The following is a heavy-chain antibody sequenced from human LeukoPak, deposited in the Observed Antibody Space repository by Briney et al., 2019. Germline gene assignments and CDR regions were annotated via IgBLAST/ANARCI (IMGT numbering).Heavy chain of an antibody. CDR2: IYYSGST. CDR3: ARAGVGGATANDY. V-gene: IGHV4-39*07. Sequence: SETLSLTCTVSGGSISSSSYYWGWIRQPPGKGLEWIGTIYYSGSTYYNPSLKSRLTMSVDTSKNQFSLKLSSVTAADTAVYYCARAGVGGATANDYWGQGTLVTVSS. D-gene: IGHD1-26*01. CDR1: GGSISSSSYY. J-gene: IGHJ4*02.